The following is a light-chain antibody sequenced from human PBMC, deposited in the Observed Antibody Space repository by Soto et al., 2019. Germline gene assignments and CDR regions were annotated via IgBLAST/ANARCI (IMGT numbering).Light chain of an antibody. V-gene: IGLV2-8*01. CDR2: GVS. J-gene: IGLJ2*01. CDR1: SSDVGGYNY. Sequence: QSVLTQPPSASGSPGQSVSISCTGSSSDVGGYNYVSWYQQHPGKAPKLMIYGVSKRPSGVPDRFSGSKSGNTASLTVSGLRADDEADYYCSSYAGSNNFVVFGGGTKLTVL. CDR3: SSYAGSNNFVV.